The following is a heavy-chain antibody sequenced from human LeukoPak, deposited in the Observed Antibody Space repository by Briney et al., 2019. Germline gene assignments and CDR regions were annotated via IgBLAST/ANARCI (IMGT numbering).Heavy chain of an antibody. J-gene: IGHJ4*02. CDR2: INPNSGGT. CDR1: GYTFTDYY. V-gene: IGHV1-2*02. CDR3: AREDGIAAAGPIDY. D-gene: IGHD6-13*01. Sequence: ASVKVSCKASGYTFTDYYMRWVRQAPGQGLEWMGWINPNSGGTNYAQKFQGRVTMTRDTSISTAYMELSRLRSDDTAVYYCAREDGIAAAGPIDYWGQGTLVTVSS.